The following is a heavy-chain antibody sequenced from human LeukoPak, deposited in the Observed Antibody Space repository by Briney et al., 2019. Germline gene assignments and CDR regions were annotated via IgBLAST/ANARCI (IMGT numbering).Heavy chain of an antibody. Sequence: RASVKVSCKASGYTFTTYNINWVRQAPGQGLEWMGWISGYNGNTNYAQKLQGRVTMTTDTSTSTAYMELSSPRSEDTAVYYCASSAGAVAGNAPSFDYWGQGTLVTVSS. CDR1: GYTFTTYN. CDR2: ISGYNGNT. CDR3: ASSAGAVAGNAPSFDY. D-gene: IGHD6-19*01. J-gene: IGHJ4*02. V-gene: IGHV1-18*01.